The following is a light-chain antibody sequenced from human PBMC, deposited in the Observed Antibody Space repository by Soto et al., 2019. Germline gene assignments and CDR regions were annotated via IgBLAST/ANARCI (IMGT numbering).Light chain of an antibody. CDR1: EGVSSGY. Sequence: EVVLTQSPGTLPLSPGERATLSCRASEGVSSGYLAWYQQKPGQAPRLLIYGASRRATGIPDRFSGSGSGTDITLTISRLDPEDFAVYHCQQYGRTPLTFGQGTKVEIK. V-gene: IGKV3-20*01. J-gene: IGKJ1*01. CDR3: QQYGRTPLT. CDR2: GAS.